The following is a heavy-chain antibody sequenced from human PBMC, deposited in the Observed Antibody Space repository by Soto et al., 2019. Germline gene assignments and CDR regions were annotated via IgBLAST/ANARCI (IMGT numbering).Heavy chain of an antibody. CDR1: GCTFTGYY. CDR2: INPNSGGT. CDR3: AMGYGSGDYYYGMDV. Sequence: ASVKVSCKASGCTFTGYYMHWVRQAPGQGLEWMGWINPNSGGTNYAQKFQDWVTMTRDTSISTAYMELSRLRSDDTAVYYCAMGYGSGDYYYGMDVWGQGTTVTV. D-gene: IGHD3-10*01. J-gene: IGHJ6*02. V-gene: IGHV1-2*04.